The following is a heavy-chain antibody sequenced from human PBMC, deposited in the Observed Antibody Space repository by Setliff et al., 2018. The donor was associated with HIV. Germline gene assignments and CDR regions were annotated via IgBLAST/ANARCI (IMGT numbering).Heavy chain of an antibody. Sequence: SETLSLTCTVSGGSISSDYWSWIRQPPGKGLEWIGYVYHSGSTNYNPSLKSRVTISVDTPKNQFSMKLRSVTAADTAVYYCARLRSELCVFDYWVQGTLVTVSS. J-gene: IGHJ4*02. D-gene: IGHD1-26*01. V-gene: IGHV4-59*08. CDR1: GGSISSDY. CDR2: VYHSGST. CDR3: ARLRSELCVFDY.